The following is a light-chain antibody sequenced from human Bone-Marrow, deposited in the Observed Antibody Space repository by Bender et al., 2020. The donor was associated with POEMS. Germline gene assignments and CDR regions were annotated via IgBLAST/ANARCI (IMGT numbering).Light chain of an antibody. CDR1: TSNLGGNS. V-gene: IGLV1-44*01. CDR3: SSYTGSGIS. Sequence: QSVLTQPPSASATPGQRVTISCSGSTSNLGGNSVQWYQQVPGTAPKLLIYNNNDRPSGVPARFSGSKSGTSASLAISGLQSEDEADYYCSSYTGSGISFGGGTKVTVL. CDR2: NNN. J-gene: IGLJ2*01.